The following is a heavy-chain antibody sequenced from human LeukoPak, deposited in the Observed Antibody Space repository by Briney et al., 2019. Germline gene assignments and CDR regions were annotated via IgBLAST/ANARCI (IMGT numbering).Heavy chain of an antibody. J-gene: IGHJ4*02. CDR1: GYTFTSYG. V-gene: IGHV1-8*02. Sequence: ASVKVSCKASGYTFTSYGISWVRQATGQGLEWMGWMDPKNGNRGNAQKFQGRVTMTRNTSISTVYMELSSLRSEDTAVYYCATIPRPMVRGATVNYFDYWGQGTLVTVSS. D-gene: IGHD3-10*01. CDR2: MDPKNGNR. CDR3: ATIPRPMVRGATVNYFDY.